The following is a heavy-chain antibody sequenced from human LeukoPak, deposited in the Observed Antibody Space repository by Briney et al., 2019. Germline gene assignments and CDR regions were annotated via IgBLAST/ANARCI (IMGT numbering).Heavy chain of an antibody. J-gene: IGHJ2*01. D-gene: IGHD4-17*01. V-gene: IGHV5-51*01. CDR2: IYPGDSDT. Sequence: ESLKISCKGSGYSFTSYWIGWVRQMPGKGLEWMGIIYPGDSDTRYSPSFQGQVTISADKSISTAYLQWSSLKASDTAMYYCAKTTVTTVWYFDLWGRGTLVTVSS. CDR3: AKTTVTTVWYFDL. CDR1: GYSFTSYW.